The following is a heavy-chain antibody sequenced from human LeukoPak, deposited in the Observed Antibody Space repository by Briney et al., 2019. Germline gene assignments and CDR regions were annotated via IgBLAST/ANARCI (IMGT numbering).Heavy chain of an antibody. CDR2: INQDGSME. V-gene: IGHV3-7*01. Sequence: GGSLRLSCAASGFTFSNYYLTWVRQAPGKGLEWVANINQDGSMEKYVDSVKGRFTISRDNAENSVYLQMNSLRAEDTAVYYCARDGHNGNDFDYWGQGTLVTVSS. CDR3: ARDGHNGNDFDY. CDR1: GFTFSNYY. D-gene: IGHD1-1*01. J-gene: IGHJ4*02.